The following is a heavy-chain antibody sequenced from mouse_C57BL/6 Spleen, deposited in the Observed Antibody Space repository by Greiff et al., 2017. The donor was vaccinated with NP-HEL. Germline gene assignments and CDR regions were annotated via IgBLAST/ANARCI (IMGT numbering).Heavy chain of an antibody. CDR2: IYPGDGDT. V-gene: IGHV1-80*01. CDR3: ARRGYYGSSLWYFDV. Sequence: QVQLQQSGAELVKPGASVKISCKASGYAFSSYWMNWVKQRPGKGLEWIGQIYPGDGDTNYNGKFKGKATLTADKSSSTAYMQLSSLTSEDSAVYFCARRGYYGSSLWYFDVWGTGTTVTVSS. J-gene: IGHJ1*03. D-gene: IGHD1-1*01. CDR1: GYAFSSYW.